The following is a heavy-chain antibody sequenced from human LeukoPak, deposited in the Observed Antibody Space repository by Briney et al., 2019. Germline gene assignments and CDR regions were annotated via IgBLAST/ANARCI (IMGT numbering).Heavy chain of an antibody. CDR1: GFTVSTNY. J-gene: IGHJ2*01. CDR3: ARVGDHFHWYLDL. V-gene: IGHV3-53*01. CDR2: LYSGSST. Sequence: PGGSLRLSCAASGFTVSTNYMNWVRQAPGKGLEWVSILYSGSSTYYADSVEGRFTISRDSSKNTLFPQMNDLRAEDTAVYYCARVGDHFHWYLDLWGRGTLVTVSS. D-gene: IGHD3-3*02.